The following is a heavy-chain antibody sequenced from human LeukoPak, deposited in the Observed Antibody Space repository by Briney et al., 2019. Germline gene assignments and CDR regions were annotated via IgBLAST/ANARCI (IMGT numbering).Heavy chain of an antibody. CDR2: INPNSGGT. V-gene: IGHV1-2*02. J-gene: IGHJ4*02. CDR1: GYTFTGYY. Sequence: GASVKVSCKASGYTFTGYYMHWVRQAPGQGLEWMGWINPNSGGTNYAQKFQGRVTMTRDTSISTAYMELSRLRSDDTAVYYCARGMEYYYGSGSYMDYWGQGTLVTVSS. CDR3: ARGMEYYYGSGSYMDY. D-gene: IGHD3-10*01.